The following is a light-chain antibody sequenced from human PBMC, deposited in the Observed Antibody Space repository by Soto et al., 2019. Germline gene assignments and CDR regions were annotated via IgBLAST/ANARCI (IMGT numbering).Light chain of an antibody. CDR1: SSNIASNT. V-gene: IGLV1-44*01. CDR3: ASWDDSLNGPV. CDR2: NNN. J-gene: IGLJ2*01. Sequence: QSVLTRPPSASGTPGQRVTISCSGSSSNIASNTVNWYQQLPGTAPKLLIYNNNQRPSGVPDRFSGSKSGTSASLAISGLQSEDEADYYCASWDDSLNGPVFGGGTKVTVL.